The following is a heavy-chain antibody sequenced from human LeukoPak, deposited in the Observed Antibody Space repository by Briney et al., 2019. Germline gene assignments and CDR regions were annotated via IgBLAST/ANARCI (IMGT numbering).Heavy chain of an antibody. CDR3: AKDYDGSSGWFHFDY. J-gene: IGHJ4*02. V-gene: IGHV3-9*01. Sequence: GGSLRLSCAASGFTFDDYAMHWVRQAPGKGLEWVSGISWNSGSIGYADSVKGRFTISRDNAKNSLYLQMNSLRAEDTALYYCAKDYDGSSGWFHFDYWGQGTLVTVSS. CDR1: GFTFDDYA. CDR2: ISWNSGSI. D-gene: IGHD6-19*01.